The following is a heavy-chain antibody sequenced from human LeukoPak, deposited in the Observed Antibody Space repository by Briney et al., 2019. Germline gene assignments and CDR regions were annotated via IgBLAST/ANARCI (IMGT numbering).Heavy chain of an antibody. CDR1: GFTFSSYG. CDR3: AKDIRSAYNDY. J-gene: IGHJ4*02. D-gene: IGHD3-22*01. Sequence: GGSLRLSCAASGFTFSSYGMHWVRQAPGKGLEWVAVIWDDGSNKYYADSVKGRFTISRDNSKNTVHLQMNSLRAEDTALYYCAKDIRSAYNDYWGQGTLLTVSS. CDR2: IWDDGSNK. V-gene: IGHV3-33*06.